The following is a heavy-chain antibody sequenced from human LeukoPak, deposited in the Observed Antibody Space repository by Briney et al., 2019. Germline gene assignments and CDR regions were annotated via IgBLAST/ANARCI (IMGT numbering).Heavy chain of an antibody. D-gene: IGHD4-17*01. CDR3: ARQKDGDSYFFDY. Sequence: GGSLRLSCAASGFTFSSYAMNWVRQAPGKGLEWVAIIWFDGSNSYYADSVKGRFTISRDNSKNTLYLQMNSLRAEDTAIYYCARQKDGDSYFFDYWGQGTLVTVSS. V-gene: IGHV3-33*08. J-gene: IGHJ4*02. CDR2: IWFDGSNS. CDR1: GFTFSSYA.